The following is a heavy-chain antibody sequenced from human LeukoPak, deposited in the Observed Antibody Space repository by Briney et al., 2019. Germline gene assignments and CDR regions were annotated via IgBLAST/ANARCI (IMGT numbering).Heavy chain of an antibody. CDR2: ISTSSSTI. CDR1: GFTFSSYS. V-gene: IGHV3-48*01. D-gene: IGHD5-18*01. CDR3: ARDKGYSYGYDFDY. Sequence: PGGSLRLSCAASGFTFSSYSMNWVRQAPGKGLEWVSYISTSSSTIYYADSVKGRFTISRDNAKNSLYLQMNSLRAEDTAVYYCARDKGYSYGYDFDYWGQGTLVTVSS. J-gene: IGHJ4*02.